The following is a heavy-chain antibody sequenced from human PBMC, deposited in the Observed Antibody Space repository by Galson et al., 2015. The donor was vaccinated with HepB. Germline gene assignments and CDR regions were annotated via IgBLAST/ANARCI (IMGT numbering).Heavy chain of an antibody. CDR2: INSDGSST. CDR3: AREYSSSWYEENWFDP. V-gene: IGHV3-74*01. Sequence: SLRLSCAASGFTFSSYWMHWVRQAPGKGLVWVSHINSDGSSTSYADSVKGRFTISRDNAKNTLYLQMNSLRAEDTAVYYCAREYSSSWYEENWFDPWGQGTLVTVSS. CDR1: GFTFSSYW. J-gene: IGHJ5*02. D-gene: IGHD6-13*01.